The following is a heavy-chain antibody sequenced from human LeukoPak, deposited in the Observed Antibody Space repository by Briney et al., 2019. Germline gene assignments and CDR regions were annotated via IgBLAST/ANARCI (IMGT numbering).Heavy chain of an antibody. CDR1: GYTFTSYY. J-gene: IGHJ5*02. CDR3: ARGGLPARSWFDP. Sequence: GASVKVSCKASGYTFTSYYMNWVRQAPGQGLEWMAIINPSSGRTTYAQKFQGRVTMTRDTSTSTVYMELTSLRSEDTAVFYCARGGLPARSWFDPWGQGTLVTVSS. CDR2: INPSSGRT. D-gene: IGHD3/OR15-3a*01. V-gene: IGHV1-46*01.